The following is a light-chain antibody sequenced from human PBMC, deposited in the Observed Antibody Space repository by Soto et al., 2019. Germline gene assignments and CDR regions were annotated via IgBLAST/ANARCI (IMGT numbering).Light chain of an antibody. Sequence: EVGMEPSQAPLSVSPGAGATLPFRASQGIGDTLAWYQHKPGQTPRLLIYDTSTRATGVPTRFSGSRSGAEFTLTINSLQSEEFAVYYCQPYNKWPLTVGGGTKVDIK. CDR3: QPYNKWPLT. CDR2: DTS. J-gene: IGKJ4*01. V-gene: IGKV3-15*01. CDR1: QGIGDT.